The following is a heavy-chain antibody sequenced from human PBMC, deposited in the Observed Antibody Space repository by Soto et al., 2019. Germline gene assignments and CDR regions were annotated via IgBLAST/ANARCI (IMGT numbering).Heavy chain of an antibody. D-gene: IGHD3-10*01. V-gene: IGHV3-23*01. J-gene: IGHJ4*02. Sequence: EVQLLESGGGLVQPGGSLRRSCAASGFTFSSYSMSWVRQAPGKGLEWVSGFRTSGDGGTTYYADSVKGRFTISRDNSKNMLFLQMNSLRAEDTAIYYCAKKVNSGPGSQYFDYWGQGTLVNVSS. CDR1: GFTFSSYS. CDR2: FRTSGDGGTT. CDR3: AKKVNSGPGSQYFDY.